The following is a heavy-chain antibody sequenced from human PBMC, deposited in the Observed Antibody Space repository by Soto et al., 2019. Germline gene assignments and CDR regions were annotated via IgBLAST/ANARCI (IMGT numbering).Heavy chain of an antibody. V-gene: IGHV4-59*01. D-gene: IGHD6-19*01. CDR1: GGSISSYY. Sequence: PSETLSLTCTVSGGSISSYYWSWIRQPPGKGLEWIGYIYYSGSTNYNPSLKSRVTISVDTSKNQFSLKLSSVTAADTAVYYCARAPLIAVAVGFDPWGQGTLVTVSS. CDR2: IYYSGST. CDR3: ARAPLIAVAVGFDP. J-gene: IGHJ5*02.